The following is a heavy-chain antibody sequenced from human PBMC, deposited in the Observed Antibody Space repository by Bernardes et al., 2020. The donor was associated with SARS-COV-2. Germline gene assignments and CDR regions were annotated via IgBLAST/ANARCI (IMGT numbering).Heavy chain of an antibody. J-gene: IGHJ6*02. V-gene: IGHV3-74*01. CDR3: ARDRCGVYCGMDV. CDR2: INSDGSSS. D-gene: IGHD3-10*01. Sequence: GGSLRLSCAASGFTFSSYWMHWVRQAPGKGLVWVSRINSDGSSSSYADSVKGRFTISRDNAKNTLYLQMNSLRAEDTAVYYCARDRCGVYCGMDVWGQGTTVTVSS. CDR1: GFTFSSYW.